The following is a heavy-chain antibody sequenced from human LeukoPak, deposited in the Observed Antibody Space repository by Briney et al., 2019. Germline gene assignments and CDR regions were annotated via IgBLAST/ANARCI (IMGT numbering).Heavy chain of an antibody. Sequence: GESLRLSCAASGFTFSSYAMSWVRQAPGKGLEWVSAISGSGGSTYYADSVKGRFTISRDNSKNTLYLQMNSLRAEDTAVYYCAKDPSAMIVALWGQGTLVTVSS. V-gene: IGHV3-23*01. CDR3: AKDPSAMIVAL. J-gene: IGHJ4*02. CDR1: GFTFSSYA. D-gene: IGHD3-22*01. CDR2: ISGSGGST.